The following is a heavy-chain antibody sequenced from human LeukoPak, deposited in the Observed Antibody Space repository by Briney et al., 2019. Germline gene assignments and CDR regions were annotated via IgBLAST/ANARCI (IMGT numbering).Heavy chain of an antibody. V-gene: IGHV3-48*01. CDR2: ISGAGTAI. D-gene: IGHD4-17*01. Sequence: GGSLRLSCAASGFTFSSSNMHWVRQAPGKGLEWVSFISGAGTAIYYAGSVKGRFTISRDNSKNSLYLQMNSLRAEDTAVYYCAHYGDYFNYYYGMDVWGQGTSVTVSS. CDR1: GFTFSSSN. CDR3: AHYGDYFNYYYGMDV. J-gene: IGHJ6*02.